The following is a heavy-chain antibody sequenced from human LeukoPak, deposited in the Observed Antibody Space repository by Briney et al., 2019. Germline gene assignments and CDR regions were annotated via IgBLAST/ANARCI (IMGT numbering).Heavy chain of an antibody. CDR2: INHSGST. V-gene: IGHV4-34*01. J-gene: IGHJ4*02. D-gene: IGHD6-19*01. Sequence: SETLSLTCAVYGGSFSGYYWSRIRQPPGKGLEWIGEINHSGSTNYNPSLKSRVTISVDTSKNQFSLKLSSVTAADTAVYYCARGLPIAVAVPFDYWGQGTLVTVSS. CDR1: GGSFSGYY. CDR3: ARGLPIAVAVPFDY.